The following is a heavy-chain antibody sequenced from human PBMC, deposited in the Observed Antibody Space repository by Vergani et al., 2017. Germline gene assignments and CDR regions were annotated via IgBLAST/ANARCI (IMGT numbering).Heavy chain of an antibody. CDR2: ISYDGTQK. Sequence: QVHLVESGGGVVQPGRSLRLSCVVSGFTSSYYGMHWVRQAPGKGLEWVAVISYDGTQKYYADSVMGRFTISRDNSKSTLYLQMNSLRTEDTAVYYCATKSCGTPVCQIGYFKEWGQGTLVTVSS. CDR1: GFTSSYYG. V-gene: IGHV3-30*03. CDR3: ATKSCGTPVCQIGYFKE. D-gene: IGHD1-1*01. J-gene: IGHJ1*01.